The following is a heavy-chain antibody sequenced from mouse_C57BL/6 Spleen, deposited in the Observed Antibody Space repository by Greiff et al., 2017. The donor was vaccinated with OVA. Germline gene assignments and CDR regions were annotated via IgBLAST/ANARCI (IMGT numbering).Heavy chain of an antibody. CDR2: IWTGGGT. V-gene: IGHV2-9-1*01. Sequence: QVQLKQSGPGLVAPSQSLSITCTVSGFSLTSYAISWVRQPPGKGLEWLGVIWTGGGTNYNSALKSRLSISKDNSKSQVFLKMNSLQTDDTARYYCARNYYSNYDYAVDYWGQGTSVTVSS. D-gene: IGHD2-5*01. CDR1: GFSLTSYA. CDR3: ARNYYSNYDYAVDY. J-gene: IGHJ4*01.